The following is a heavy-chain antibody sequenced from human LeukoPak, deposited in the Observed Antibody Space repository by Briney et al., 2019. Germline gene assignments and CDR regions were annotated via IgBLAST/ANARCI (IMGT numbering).Heavy chain of an antibody. CDR1: GYSFTSYW. J-gene: IGHJ6*02. D-gene: IGHD3-10*01. CDR3: ARHWSRGFGELSSPHYYYGMDV. V-gene: IGHV5-51*01. CDR2: IYPGDSDT. Sequence: GESLKIFCKGSGYSFTSYWIGWVRQMPGKGLEWMEIIYPGDSDTRYSPSFQGQVTISADKSISTAYLQWSSLKASDTAMYYCARHWSRGFGELSSPHYYYGMDVWGQGTTVTVSS.